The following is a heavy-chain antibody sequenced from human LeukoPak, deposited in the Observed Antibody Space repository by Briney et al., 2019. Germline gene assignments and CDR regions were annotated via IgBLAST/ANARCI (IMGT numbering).Heavy chain of an antibody. CDR3: ARDLLTNEGYCSGGSCYSDDY. D-gene: IGHD2-15*01. J-gene: IGHJ4*02. Sequence: SETLSLTCTVSGGSVNNYYWSWIRQPPGKGLEWLGEINHSGSTNYNPSLKSRVTISVDTSKNQFSLKLSSVTAADTAVYYCARDLLTNEGYCSGGSCYSDDYWGQGTLVTVSS. CDR2: INHSGST. CDR1: GGSVNNYY. V-gene: IGHV4-34*01.